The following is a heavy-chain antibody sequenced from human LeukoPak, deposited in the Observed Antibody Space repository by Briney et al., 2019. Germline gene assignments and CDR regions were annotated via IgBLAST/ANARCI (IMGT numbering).Heavy chain of an antibody. D-gene: IGHD5-24*01. V-gene: IGHV5-10-1*01. Sequence: HGESLKISCKGSGYSFTSYWISWVRQMPGKGLEWMGRIDHSDSYTNYSPSFQGHVTISADKSISTAYLQWSSLKASDTAMYYCARGRGRDGYNFDYWGQGTRITVSS. CDR3: ARGRGRDGYNFDY. CDR2: IDHSDSYT. CDR1: GYSFTSYW. J-gene: IGHJ4*01.